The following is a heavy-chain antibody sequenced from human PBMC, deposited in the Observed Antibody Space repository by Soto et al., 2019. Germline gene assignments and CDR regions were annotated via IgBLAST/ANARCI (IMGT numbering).Heavy chain of an antibody. D-gene: IGHD3-22*01. V-gene: IGHV3-23*01. CDR1: GFTFNSYG. J-gene: IGHJ6*02. CDR3: ARRYYYDGSGPYGMDV. CDR2: ISASGGSR. Sequence: EVQLLESGGGLVQPGGSLRLSCAVSGFTFNSYGMSWVRQAPGKGLEWVSAISASGGSRYYADSVKGRFTISRDNSKNTLFLQMNSLSAEDTAVYYCARRYYYDGSGPYGMDVWGQGTTVTVSS.